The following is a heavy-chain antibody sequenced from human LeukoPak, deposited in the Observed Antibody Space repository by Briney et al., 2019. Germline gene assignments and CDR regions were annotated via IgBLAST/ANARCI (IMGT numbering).Heavy chain of an antibody. CDR3: ARKIYRGLRAAAAGFFDS. J-gene: IGHJ4*02. CDR2: INHSGST. V-gene: IGHV4-34*01. Sequence: SETLSLTCAVYGGSFSGYYWSWIRQPPGKGLEWIGEINHSGSTNYNPSLKSRVTISVDTSKNQISLKLSSVTAADTAVYYCARKIYRGLRAAAAGFFDSWGQGTLVTVSS. CDR1: GGSFSGYY. D-gene: IGHD6-13*01.